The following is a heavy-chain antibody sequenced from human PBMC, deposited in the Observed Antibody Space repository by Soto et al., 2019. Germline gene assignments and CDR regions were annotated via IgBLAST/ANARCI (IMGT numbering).Heavy chain of an antibody. V-gene: IGHV3-23*01. CDR1: VFTFTSYA. CDR3: ARGAAAAGTDWFDA. J-gene: IGHJ5*02. D-gene: IGHD6-13*01. CDR2: VNTPGGNT. Sequence: GWSLRLSCASSVFTFTSYAMRWVRQAQGKGLEWVSGVNTPGGNTYYADSVKGRFTISRDNSKNIVYLQMNSLRAEDTAVYYCARGAAAAGTDWFDAWGQGTPVTVSS.